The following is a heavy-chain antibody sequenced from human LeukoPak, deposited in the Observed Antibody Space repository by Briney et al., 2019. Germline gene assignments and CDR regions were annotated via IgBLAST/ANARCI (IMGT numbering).Heavy chain of an antibody. D-gene: IGHD3-22*01. CDR1: GGSFGGYY. CDR2: INHSGST. Sequence: SETLSLTCAVYGGSFGGYYWSWIRQPPGKGLEWIGEINHSGSTNYNPSLKSRVTIPVDTSKNQFSLKLSSVTAADTAVYYCARSYYDSSGYYPEYFQHWGQGTLVTVSS. V-gene: IGHV4-34*01. CDR3: ARSYYDSSGYYPEYFQH. J-gene: IGHJ1*01.